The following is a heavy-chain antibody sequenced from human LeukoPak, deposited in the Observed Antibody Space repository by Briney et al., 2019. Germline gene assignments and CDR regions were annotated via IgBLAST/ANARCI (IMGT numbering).Heavy chain of an antibody. Sequence: SETLSLTRAVYGRSFSGYYWSWIRQPPGKGREWLGEINHSGTISVDTSKNQFSLKLSTVTAADTAVYYCARGAGDYGWGSYRRNWFDPWGQGTLVTVSS. CDR1: GRSFSGYY. CDR3: ARGAGDYGWGSYRRNWFDP. J-gene: IGHJ5*02. V-gene: IGHV4-34*01. CDR2: INHSG. D-gene: IGHD3-16*02.